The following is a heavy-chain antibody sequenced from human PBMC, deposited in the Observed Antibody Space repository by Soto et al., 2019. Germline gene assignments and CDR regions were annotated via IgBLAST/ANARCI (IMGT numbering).Heavy chain of an antibody. D-gene: IGHD3-10*01. J-gene: IGHJ6*02. CDR2: IYFSGST. V-gene: IGHV4-39*01. Sequence: SETLSLTCTVSGGSISSNSYYWGWIRQPPEKGLEWIGSIYFSGSTYYNPSLKSRVTISVDTSKNEFSLKLRSVTAADTALYYCARQGFGVLHGLVDVWGQGTTVTVSS. CDR1: GGSISSNSYY. CDR3: ARQGFGVLHGLVDV.